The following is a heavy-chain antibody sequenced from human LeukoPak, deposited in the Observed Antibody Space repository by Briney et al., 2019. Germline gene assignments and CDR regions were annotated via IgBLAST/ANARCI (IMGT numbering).Heavy chain of an antibody. CDR3: ARGHCSRSNWFDP. Sequence: ASVMVSCKASGYTFTGYYMHWVRQAPGQGLEWMGWINPNSGGTNYAQKFQSRVTITSDMSISTAYMELTRLRSDDTAIYYCARGHCSRSNWFDPWGQGTLVTVSS. D-gene: IGHD2-15*01. V-gene: IGHV1-2*02. CDR2: INPNSGGT. J-gene: IGHJ5*02. CDR1: GYTFTGYY.